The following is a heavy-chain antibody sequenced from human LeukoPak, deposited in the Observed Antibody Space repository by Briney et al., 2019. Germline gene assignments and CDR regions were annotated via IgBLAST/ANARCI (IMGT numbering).Heavy chain of an antibody. Sequence: PGGSLRLSCAASGFTFSSYTMNWVRQAPGKGLEWVSSISTSSSYIYYADSVKGRFTISRDNANNSLYLQMNSLRAEDTAVYYCARATWIQLWLLDSWGQGTLVTVSS. D-gene: IGHD5-18*01. CDR3: ARATWIQLWLLDS. J-gene: IGHJ4*02. CDR1: GFTFSSYT. CDR2: ISTSSSYI. V-gene: IGHV3-21*01.